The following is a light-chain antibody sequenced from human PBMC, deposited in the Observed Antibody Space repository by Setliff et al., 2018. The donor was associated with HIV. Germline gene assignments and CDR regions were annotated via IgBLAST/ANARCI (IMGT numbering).Light chain of an antibody. V-gene: IGLV2-14*03. Sequence: QSALTQAASVSGSPGQSITMSCTGTRSDVGGYNYVSWYQQHPGKAPKLKIYDVSNRPSGVSNRFSGSKSGNTASLTISGLQAEDEADYYCSSYTSTSTLCVFGTGTKATVL. CDR1: RSDVGGYNY. CDR3: SSYTSTSTLCV. J-gene: IGLJ1*01. CDR2: DVS.